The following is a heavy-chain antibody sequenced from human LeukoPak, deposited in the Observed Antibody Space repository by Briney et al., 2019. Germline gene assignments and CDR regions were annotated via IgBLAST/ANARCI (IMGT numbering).Heavy chain of an antibody. CDR3: AKDPAYQRSASFDY. J-gene: IGHJ4*02. CDR1: GFTFDDYA. D-gene: IGHD3-10*01. Sequence: GGSLRLSCAASGFTFDDYAMHWVRQAPGKGLEWVSLISGDGGSTYYADSVKGRFTISRDNSKNSRYLQMNSLRTEDTALYYCAKDPAYQRSASFDYWGQGTLVTVSS. V-gene: IGHV3-43*02. CDR2: ISGDGGST.